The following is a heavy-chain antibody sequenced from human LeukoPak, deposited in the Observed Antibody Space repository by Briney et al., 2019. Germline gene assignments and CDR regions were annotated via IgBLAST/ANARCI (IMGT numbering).Heavy chain of an antibody. Sequence: SQTLSLTCAVSGGSISSGGYSWSWIRQPPGKGLEWIGYIYYSGSTNYNPSLKSRVTISIDTSKNQFSLKLSSVTAADTAVYYCARANRRYSYVDYWGQGTLVTVSS. CDR2: IYYSGST. D-gene: IGHD5-18*01. J-gene: IGHJ4*02. CDR1: GGSISSGGYS. CDR3: ARANRRYSYVDY. V-gene: IGHV4-61*08.